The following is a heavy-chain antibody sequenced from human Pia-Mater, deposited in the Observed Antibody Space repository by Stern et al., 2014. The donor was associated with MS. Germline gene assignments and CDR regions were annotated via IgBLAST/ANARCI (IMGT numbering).Heavy chain of an antibody. D-gene: IGHD5-24*01. V-gene: IGHV1-69*06. Sequence: VQLVESGAEAKKPGSSVKGSCKASGGTFSSYASSWARQAPGAGLEWIGGIIPIFGTANYAQKFQGRVTITADKSPSTAYMELSSLRSEDTAVYYCARDYGMTTTTGAFDIWGQGTMVTVSS. CDR2: IIPIFGTA. CDR3: ARDYGMTTTTGAFDI. CDR1: GGTFSSYA. J-gene: IGHJ3*02.